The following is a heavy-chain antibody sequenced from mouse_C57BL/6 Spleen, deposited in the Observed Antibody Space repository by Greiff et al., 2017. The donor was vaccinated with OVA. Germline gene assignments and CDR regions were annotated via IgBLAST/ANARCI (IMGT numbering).Heavy chain of an antibody. D-gene: IGHD2-2*01. CDR2: IRSKSNNNAT. V-gene: IGHV10-1*01. J-gene: IGHJ4*01. CDR1: GFSFTTYA. Sequence: EVKLLESGGGLVQPKGSLKLSCAASGFSFTTYAMNWVRQAPGKGLEWVARIRSKSNNNATYYAVSVKDRFTISRNDSEKVLYLQKNNLKAEDAAMYYCVRRDGYGEGLDMGCWGKGTSVTVAT. CDR3: VRRDGYGEGLDMGC.